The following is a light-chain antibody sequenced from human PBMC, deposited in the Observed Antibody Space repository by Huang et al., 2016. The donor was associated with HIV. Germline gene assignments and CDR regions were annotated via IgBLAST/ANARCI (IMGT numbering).Light chain of an antibody. J-gene: IGKJ2*01. CDR2: AST. V-gene: IGKV1-6*01. CDR1: QGIRND. Sequence: AIQMTQSPSSLSASVGDRVTITCRASQGIRNDLGWYQQKPGKPPKLLIYASTSLQSGFPSRFSGSGSDTNFTRTISGLQPEDFATYFCLQDYNFPYTFGQGTEVE. CDR3: LQDYNFPYT.